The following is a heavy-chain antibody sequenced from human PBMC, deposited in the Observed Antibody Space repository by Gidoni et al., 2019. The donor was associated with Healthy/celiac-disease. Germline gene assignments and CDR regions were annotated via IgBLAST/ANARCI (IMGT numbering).Heavy chain of an antibody. J-gene: IGHJ4*02. CDR3: ARDGPSMA. CDR2: IYYSGST. Sequence: QVQLQESGPGLVKPSETLSLTCTVSGGSIRSYYWSWIRQPPGKGLEWIGYIYYSGSTNYNPSLKSRVTISVDTSKNQFSLKLSSVTAADTAVYYCARDGPSMAWGQGTLVTVSS. CDR1: GGSIRSYY. D-gene: IGHD6-6*01. V-gene: IGHV4-59*01.